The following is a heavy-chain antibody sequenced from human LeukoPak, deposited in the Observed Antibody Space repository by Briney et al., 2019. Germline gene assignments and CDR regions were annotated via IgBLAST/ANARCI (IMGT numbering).Heavy chain of an antibody. J-gene: IGHJ4*02. CDR3: AKGENRDSWGYYDY. CDR2: IRYDGSNT. CDR1: GFTFSNFG. D-gene: IGHD3-22*01. V-gene: IGHV3-30*02. Sequence: GGSLRLSCAASGFTFSNFGIHWVRQAPGKGLEWVAFIRYDGSNTYYEDSVKGRVTISRDNSKNTVYLQMNNMRVEDTALYYCAKGENRDSWGYYDYWGQGTLVTVSS.